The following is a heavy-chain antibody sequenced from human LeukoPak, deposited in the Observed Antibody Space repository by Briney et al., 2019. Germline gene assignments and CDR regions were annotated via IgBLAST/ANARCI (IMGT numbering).Heavy chain of an antibody. Sequence: SETLSLTCAVYGGSFSGYYWSWIRQPPGKGLEWIGEINHSGSTNYNPSLKSRVTISVDTSKNQFSPKLSSVTAADTAVYYCARRRDGYKIDYWGQGSLVTVSS. D-gene: IGHD5-24*01. J-gene: IGHJ4*02. CDR1: GGSFSGYY. CDR3: ARRRDGYKIDY. V-gene: IGHV4-34*01. CDR2: INHSGST.